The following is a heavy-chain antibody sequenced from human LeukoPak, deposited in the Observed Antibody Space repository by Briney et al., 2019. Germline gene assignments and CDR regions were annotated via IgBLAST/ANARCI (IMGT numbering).Heavy chain of an antibody. CDR2: ISGSGGST. J-gene: IGHJ4*02. D-gene: IGHD2-15*01. CDR1: RFTFNNYA. Sequence: GGSLRLSCAASRFTFNNYAMSWVRQAPGKGLEWVSTISGSGGSTYYADSVKGRCTISRDNSKNTLYLQMNSLRAEDTAVYYCARGRFCGGGTCYYYFDLWGQGTLVTVSS. CDR3: ARGRFCGGGTCYYYFDL. V-gene: IGHV3-23*01.